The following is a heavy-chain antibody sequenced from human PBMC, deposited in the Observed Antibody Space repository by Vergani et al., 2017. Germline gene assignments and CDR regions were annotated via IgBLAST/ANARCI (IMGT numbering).Heavy chain of an antibody. Sequence: QLQLQESGPGLVKPSETLSLTCTVSGGSISSSSYYWGWIRQPPGKGLEWIGSIDYSGSTYYNPSLKSRVTISVDTSKNQFSLKLSSGTAADTAVYYCARIHREWLAHAFDIWGQGTMVTVSS. D-gene: IGHD6-19*01. CDR2: IDYSGST. V-gene: IGHV4-39*01. CDR3: ARIHREWLAHAFDI. J-gene: IGHJ3*02. CDR1: GGSISSSSYY.